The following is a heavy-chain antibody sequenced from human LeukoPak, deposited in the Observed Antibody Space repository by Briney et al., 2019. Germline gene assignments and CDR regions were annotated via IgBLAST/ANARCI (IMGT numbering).Heavy chain of an antibody. Sequence: SETLSLTCTVSGDSIKNYYWIWIRQSPGKGQEWIGYIYYSGSTYYNPSLKSRVTMSVDTSKNQFSLKLNSVTAADTAVYYCARAGYCSSTSCQWVPLVWGQGTTVTVSS. J-gene: IGHJ6*02. CDR1: GDSIKNYY. CDR2: IYYSGST. CDR3: ARAGYCSSTSCQWVPLV. V-gene: IGHV4-59*01. D-gene: IGHD2-2*03.